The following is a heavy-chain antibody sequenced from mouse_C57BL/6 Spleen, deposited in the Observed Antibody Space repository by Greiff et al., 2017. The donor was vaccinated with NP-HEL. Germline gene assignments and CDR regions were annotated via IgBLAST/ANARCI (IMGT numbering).Heavy chain of an antibody. J-gene: IGHJ2*01. CDR2: IDPENGDT. V-gene: IGHV14-4*01. Sequence: VQLKESGAELVRPGASVKLSCTASGFNIKDDYMHWVKQRPEQGLEWIGWIDPENGDTEYASKFQGKATITADTSSNTAYLQLSSLTSEDTAVYYCTLNYYGSSYGNYFDYWGQGTTLTVSS. D-gene: IGHD1-1*01. CDR1: GFNIKDDY. CDR3: TLNYYGSSYGNYFDY.